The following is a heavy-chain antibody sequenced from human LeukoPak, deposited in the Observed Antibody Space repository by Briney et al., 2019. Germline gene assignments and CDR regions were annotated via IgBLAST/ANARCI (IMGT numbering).Heavy chain of an antibody. J-gene: IGHJ4*02. Sequence: GGSLRLSCAASGFTFSSYAMSWVRQAPGKGLEWVSAISGSGGSTYYADSVKGRFTISRDNSKNTLYLQMNSLRAEDTAVYYCARQLGYCSSTSCWGGPFDYWGQGTLVTVSS. CDR2: ISGSGGST. D-gene: IGHD2-2*01. CDR1: GFTFSSYA. V-gene: IGHV3-23*01. CDR3: ARQLGYCSSTSCWGGPFDY.